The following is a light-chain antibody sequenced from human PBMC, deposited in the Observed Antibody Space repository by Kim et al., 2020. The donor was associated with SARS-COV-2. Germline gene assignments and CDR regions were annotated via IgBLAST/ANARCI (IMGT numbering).Light chain of an antibody. CDR1: QSVSSN. J-gene: IGKJ1*01. Sequence: SPAERATLPCRSSQSVSSNLAWYQQRPGQAPRLLIYGASTRATDIPARFSGSGSGTEFTLTISSLQSEDFAVYYCQQYNNWPPWTFGQGTKVDIK. V-gene: IGKV3-15*01. CDR3: QQYNNWPPWT. CDR2: GAS.